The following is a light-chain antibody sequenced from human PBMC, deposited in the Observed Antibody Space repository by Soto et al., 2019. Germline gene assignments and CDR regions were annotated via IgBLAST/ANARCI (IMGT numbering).Light chain of an antibody. CDR3: QHYGNSPLT. V-gene: IGKV3-20*01. CDR2: GAS. Sequence: EIMLTQSPGALSLSTGERATLSCRASQSVSTRSLAWYQQKPGQAPRLLISGASSRAADIPDRFSGSGSGTDFTLSISRLEPEDFAVYYCQHYGNSPLTFGQGTRLEI. CDR1: QSVSTRS. J-gene: IGKJ5*01.